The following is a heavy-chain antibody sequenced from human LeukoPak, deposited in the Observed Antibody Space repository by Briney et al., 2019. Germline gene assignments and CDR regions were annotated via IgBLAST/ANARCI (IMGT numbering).Heavy chain of an antibody. CDR3: AKDRDFWSGYHLGD. CDR2: IRYDGGDK. J-gene: IGHJ4*02. CDR1: GFTFSSYG. D-gene: IGHD3-3*01. Sequence: PGGSLRLSCAASGFTFSSYGVHWVRQAPGKGLEWVAFIRYDGGDKYYADSVKGRFTISRDSSKNTLYLQMNSLRAEDTALYYCAKDRDFWSGYHLGDWGQGTLVTVSS. V-gene: IGHV3-30*02.